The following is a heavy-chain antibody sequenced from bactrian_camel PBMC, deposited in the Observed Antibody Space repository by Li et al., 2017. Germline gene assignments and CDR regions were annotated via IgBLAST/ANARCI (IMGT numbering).Heavy chain of an antibody. CDR3: AANLRYSGSWCMTNSLGVTFLT. CDR1: GYTYSSSC. D-gene: IGHD3*01. CDR2: IYFTGGTT. J-gene: IGHJ4*01. Sequence: VQLVESGGGSVQPGGSLRLSCAASGYTYSSSCMGWFRRAAGKEREGVASIYFTGGTTYYADFVEGRFTISHSSVQKTMAVFLRMDNLKPEDTAMYYCAANLRYSGSWCMTNSLGVTFLTGVAGSRSPSPQ. V-gene: IGHV3S40*01.